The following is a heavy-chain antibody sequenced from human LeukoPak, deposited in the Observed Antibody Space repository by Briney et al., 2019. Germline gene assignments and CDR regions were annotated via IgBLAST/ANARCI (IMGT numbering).Heavy chain of an antibody. CDR3: ARRAILLYRGWFDP. D-gene: IGHD2-2*02. Sequence: SVKVSCKASGGTFSSYAISWVRQAPGQGLEWMEGIIPIFGTANYAQKFQGRVTITADESTSTAYMELSSLRSEDTAVYYCARRAILLYRGWFDPWGQGTLVTVSS. J-gene: IGHJ5*02. CDR2: IIPIFGTA. CDR1: GGTFSSYA. V-gene: IGHV1-69*13.